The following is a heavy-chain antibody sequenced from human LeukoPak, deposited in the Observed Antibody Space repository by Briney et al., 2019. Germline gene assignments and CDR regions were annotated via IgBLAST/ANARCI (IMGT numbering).Heavy chain of an antibody. D-gene: IGHD1-26*01. CDR2: INPNSGGT. CDR3: ARDCRKWELCDY. J-gene: IGHJ4*02. CDR1: GYTFTGYY. V-gene: IGHV1-2*02. Sequence: ASVKVSCTASGYTFTGYYMHWVRQAPGQGLEWMGWINPNSGGTNYAQKFQGRVTMTRDTSISTAYMELSRLRSDDTAVYYCARDCRKWELCDYWGQGTLVTVSS.